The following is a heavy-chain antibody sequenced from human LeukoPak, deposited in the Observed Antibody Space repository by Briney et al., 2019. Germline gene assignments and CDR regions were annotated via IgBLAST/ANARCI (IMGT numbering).Heavy chain of an antibody. CDR3: ARDPRSSGYCSGGSCSDWFDP. V-gene: IGHV4-59*01. D-gene: IGHD2-15*01. J-gene: IGHJ5*02. Sequence: SETLSLTCTVSGGSISGYYWSWIRQPAGKGLEWIGYIYYSGSTNYNPSLKSRVTISVDTSKNQFSLKLSSVTAADTAVYYCARDPRSSGYCSGGSCSDWFDPWGQGTLVTVSS. CDR1: GGSISGYY. CDR2: IYYSGST.